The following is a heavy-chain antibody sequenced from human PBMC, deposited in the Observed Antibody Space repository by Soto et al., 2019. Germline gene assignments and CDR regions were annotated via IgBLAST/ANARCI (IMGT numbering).Heavy chain of an antibody. J-gene: IGHJ2*01. Sequence: QVQLVQSGAEVKKPGSSVTVYCMASGGTLSSYTISWVRQTPGQGLEWMGGILAIFGTANYAQKLQGRVTITADESTSTAYMELSSLRSEDMAVYYCARGNHRWLQLWYFDLWGRGTLVTVSS. V-gene: IGHV1-69*01. CDR3: ARGNHRWLQLWYFDL. CDR1: GGTLSSYT. CDR2: ILAIFGTA. D-gene: IGHD5-12*01.